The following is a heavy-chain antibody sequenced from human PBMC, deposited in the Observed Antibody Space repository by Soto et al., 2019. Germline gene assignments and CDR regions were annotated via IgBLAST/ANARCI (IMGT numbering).Heavy chain of an antibody. D-gene: IGHD3-3*01. J-gene: IGHJ6*02. CDR3: ARGGGYDFWSGFHGMDV. V-gene: IGHV3-13*01. CDR1: GFTFSSYD. Sequence: AGGSLRLSCAASGFTFSSYDMHWVRQATGKGLEWVSAIGTAGDTYYPGSVKGRFTISRENAKNSLYLQMNSLRAGDTAVYYCARGGGYDFWSGFHGMDVWGQGTTVTVSS. CDR2: IGTAGDT.